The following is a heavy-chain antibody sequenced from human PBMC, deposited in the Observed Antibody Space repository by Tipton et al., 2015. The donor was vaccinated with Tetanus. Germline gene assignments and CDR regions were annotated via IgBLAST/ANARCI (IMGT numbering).Heavy chain of an antibody. CDR2: INPIGGST. CDR3: ARGDVSFDI. V-gene: IGHV1-46*01. J-gene: IGHJ3*02. Sequence: QSGAEVKKPGSSVKVACKASGGTFTSFAISWVRQAPGQGLEWMGIINPIGGSTSYAQKFQGRITMTGDTSTSTVYMNLNSLRSEDTAVYYCARGDVSFDIWGHVTMVTVSS. CDR1: GGTFTSFA. D-gene: IGHD2-8*01.